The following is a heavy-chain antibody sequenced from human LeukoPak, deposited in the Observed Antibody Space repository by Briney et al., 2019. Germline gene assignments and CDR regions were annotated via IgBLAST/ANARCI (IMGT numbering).Heavy chain of an antibody. CDR3: ARERNFYYFDY. Sequence: TGGSLRLSCAASGFTFNDYAMTWVRQAPGKGLEWVSSITGDCSYIFYADSVKGRFTISRDNAQNSLFLELNSLRGEDTAVYYCARERNFYYFDYWGQGALVTVSS. D-gene: IGHD3-3*01. J-gene: IGHJ4*02. CDR2: ITGDCSYI. V-gene: IGHV3-21*01. CDR1: GFTFNDYA.